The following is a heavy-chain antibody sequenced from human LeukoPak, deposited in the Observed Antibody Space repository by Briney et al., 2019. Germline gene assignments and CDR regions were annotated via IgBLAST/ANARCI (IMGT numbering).Heavy chain of an antibody. Sequence: GGSLRLSCAASGLTFSNYWMSWVRQAPGKGLEWVANIKPDGGETYYVDSLKGRFTISRDNAKNSLFLQMNSLRAEDTAVYYCARGSRGSSYGLAFDIWGQGTMVTVSS. CDR2: IKPDGGET. CDR1: GLTFSNYW. V-gene: IGHV3-7*02. D-gene: IGHD5-18*01. J-gene: IGHJ3*02. CDR3: ARGSRGSSYGLAFDI.